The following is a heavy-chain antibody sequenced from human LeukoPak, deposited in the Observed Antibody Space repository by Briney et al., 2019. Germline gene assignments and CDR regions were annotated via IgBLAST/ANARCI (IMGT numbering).Heavy chain of an antibody. CDR1: GTALYQFL. J-gene: IGHJ3*02. V-gene: IGHV1-69*01. Sequence: GSAAKDPLTASGTALYQFLIRPVPPAPGQGLEWMGGLIPILGTANYAQKFQSKVPITAGESTSTAYMELSSLRSEDTAVYYCARASGVSTGNDVFDIWGQGTMVTVSS. CDR2: LIPILGTA. D-gene: IGHD5/OR15-5a*01. CDR3: ARASGVSTGNDVFDI.